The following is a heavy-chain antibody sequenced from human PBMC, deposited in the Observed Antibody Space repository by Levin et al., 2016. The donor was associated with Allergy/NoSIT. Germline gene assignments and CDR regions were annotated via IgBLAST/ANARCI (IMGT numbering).Heavy chain of an antibody. V-gene: IGHV1-18*01. J-gene: IGHJ6*02. Sequence: WVRQAPGQGPEWMGWINADNGNTNYAQKFQGRVTMTRDTSTSTVYMEVRSLRSDDTAVYYCVSDYGMDIWGQGTTVTVSS. CDR3: VSDYGMDI. CDR2: INADNGNT.